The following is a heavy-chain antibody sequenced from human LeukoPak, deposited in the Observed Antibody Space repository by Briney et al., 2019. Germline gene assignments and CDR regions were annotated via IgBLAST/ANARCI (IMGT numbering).Heavy chain of an antibody. D-gene: IGHD3-9*01. V-gene: IGHV1-69*13. CDR2: IIPIFGTA. J-gene: IGHJ6*03. Sequence: SVKVSCKASGGTFSSYAISWVRQAPGQGLEWMGGIIPIFGTANYAQKFQGRVTITADESTSTAYMELSSLRSEDTAAYYCASTFEGYYYYYYMDVWGKGTTVTVSS. CDR1: GGTFSSYA. CDR3: ASTFEGYYYYYYMDV.